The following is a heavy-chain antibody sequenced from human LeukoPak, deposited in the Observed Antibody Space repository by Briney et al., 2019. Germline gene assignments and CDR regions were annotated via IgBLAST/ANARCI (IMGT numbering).Heavy chain of an antibody. CDR3: ARGLNYYDSSEYI. V-gene: IGHV1-69*05. CDR2: IIPIFGTA. Sequence: SVKVSCKASGGTFSSYAISWVRQAPGQGLEWMGGIIPIFGTANYAQKFQGRVTITRNTSISTAYMELSSLRSEDTAVYYCARGLNYYDSSEYIWGQGTLVTVSS. CDR1: GGTFSSYA. D-gene: IGHD3-22*01. J-gene: IGHJ4*02.